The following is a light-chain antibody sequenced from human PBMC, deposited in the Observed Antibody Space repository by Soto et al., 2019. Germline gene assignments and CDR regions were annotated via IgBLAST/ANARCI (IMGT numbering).Light chain of an antibody. V-gene: IGLV1-44*01. CDR1: SSNIESNT. Sequence: QSVLTQPPSASGTPGQRVTISCSGSSSNIESNTVSWYQQVPGTAPKLLIYTNNQRPSGVPDRFSGSKSGTSASLAISRLQSEDEADYYCAAWDDSLNGVVFGGGTKLTVL. CDR3: AAWDDSLNGVV. CDR2: TNN. J-gene: IGLJ2*01.